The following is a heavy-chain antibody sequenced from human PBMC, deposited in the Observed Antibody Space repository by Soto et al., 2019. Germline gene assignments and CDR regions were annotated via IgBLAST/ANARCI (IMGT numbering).Heavy chain of an antibody. J-gene: IGHJ6*02. CDR1: GFIFSDYY. CDR3: ARAWKIEKFGVISMSKGLDV. D-gene: IGHD3-3*01. CDR2: SSNRDRST. Sequence: QVQLVESGGGLVKPGGSLRLSCAVSGFIFSDYYMTWIRQAPGKGLEWLSCSSNRDRSTYYADSVKDRFVVSKDNAKNLVYLQMNSLRAEDTAVYFCARAWKIEKFGVISMSKGLDVWGQGTTVTVSS. V-gene: IGHV3-11*01.